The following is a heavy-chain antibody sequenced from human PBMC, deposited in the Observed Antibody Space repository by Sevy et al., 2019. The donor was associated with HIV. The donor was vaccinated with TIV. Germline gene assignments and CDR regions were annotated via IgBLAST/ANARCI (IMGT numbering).Heavy chain of an antibody. Sequence: GGYLRLSCAASGFPFSNFAMSWVRQAPGKGLEWVSTLIGGGSRTYYADSVTGRFIVSRSNSRNTLYLQMNSLRAEDTAIYYSAKRRVQAGLSGGGANYGMDVCGRGTTVAVSS. D-gene: IGHD2-8*02. CDR3: AKRRVQAGLSGGGANYGMDV. V-gene: IGHV3-23*01. CDR1: GFPFSNFA. J-gene: IGHJ6*02. CDR2: LIGGGSRT.